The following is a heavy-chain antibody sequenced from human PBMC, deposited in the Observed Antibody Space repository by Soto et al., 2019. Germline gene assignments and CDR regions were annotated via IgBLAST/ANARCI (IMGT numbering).Heavy chain of an antibody. CDR2: IYYSGST. CDR1: GGSISSSSYY. CDR3: ARQWAQGMGAFFELTTVTTLWFDP. V-gene: IGHV4-39*01. D-gene: IGHD4-4*01. Sequence: SETLSLTCTVSGGSISSSSYYWGWIRQPPGKGLEWIGSIYYSGSTYYNPSLKSRVTISADTSKNQFSLKLSSVTAADTAVYYCARQWAQGMGAFFELTTVTTLWFDPWGQGTLVTVSS. J-gene: IGHJ5*02.